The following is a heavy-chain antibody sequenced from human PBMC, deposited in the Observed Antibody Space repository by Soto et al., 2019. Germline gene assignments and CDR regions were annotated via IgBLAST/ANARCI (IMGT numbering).Heavy chain of an antibody. CDR2: VYTSGST. Sequence: SETLSLTCTVSGGSISSYYWSWIRQPAGKGLEWIGRVYTSGSTNYNPSLKSRVTMSVDTSKNQFSLKLSSVTAADTAVYYCAISPQRFGELAFDYWGQGTLVTV. CDR1: GGSISSYY. CDR3: AISPQRFGELAFDY. V-gene: IGHV4-4*07. J-gene: IGHJ4*02. D-gene: IGHD3-10*01.